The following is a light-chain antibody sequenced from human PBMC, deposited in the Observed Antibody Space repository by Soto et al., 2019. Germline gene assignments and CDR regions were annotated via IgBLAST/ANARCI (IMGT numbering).Light chain of an antibody. CDR3: SSYAGSNNLV. J-gene: IGLJ2*01. CDR1: SSDVGGYNY. CDR2: VVS. V-gene: IGLV2-8*01. Sequence: QSVLTQPPSASGSPGQSVTISCTGTSSDVGGYNYVSWYQQHPGKAPKLMIYVVSKRPSGVPDRFSGSKSGNTASLTVSGLQAEDEADYYCSSYAGSNNLVFGGGTKLTVL.